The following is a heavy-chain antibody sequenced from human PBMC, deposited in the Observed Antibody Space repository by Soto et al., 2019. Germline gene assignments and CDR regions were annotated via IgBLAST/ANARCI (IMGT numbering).Heavy chain of an antibody. Sequence: XVSLRLSFAASGFTCVSYTMSWVRPAPGKGLEWVSAICDSDNSTYYADSVKGRFTISRENSKNTLYLQMSSLRADDTAIYYCAPMRVWGQGTKVTDSS. J-gene: IGHJ6*02. D-gene: IGHD2-2*01. CDR3: APMRV. CDR2: ICDSDNST. V-gene: IGHV3-23*01. CDR1: GFTCVSYT.